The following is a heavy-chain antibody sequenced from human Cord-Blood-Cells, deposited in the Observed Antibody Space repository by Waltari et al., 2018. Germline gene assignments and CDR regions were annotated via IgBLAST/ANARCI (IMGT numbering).Heavy chain of an antibody. CDR1: GGSFSGYY. D-gene: IGHD3-9*01. Sequence: QVQLQQWGAGLLKPSETLSLTCAVYGGSFSGYYWSWIRQPPGKGLEWIGEINHSGSTKYNPSLKSRVTRSVDTSKNQFSLKLSSVTAADTAVYYCARGLHYDILTGSPEGAFDIWGQGTMVTVSS. CDR2: INHSGST. CDR3: ARGLHYDILTGSPEGAFDI. J-gene: IGHJ3*02. V-gene: IGHV4-34*01.